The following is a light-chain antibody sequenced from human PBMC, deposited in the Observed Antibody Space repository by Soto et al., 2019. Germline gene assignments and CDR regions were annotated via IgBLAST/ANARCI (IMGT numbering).Light chain of an antibody. CDR2: DVS. CDR1: SSDFGGYNY. CDR3: SSYTSGSTYV. J-gene: IGLJ1*01. V-gene: IGLV2-14*01. Sequence: QSVLTQPASVSGSPGQSITISCTGTSSDFGGYNYVSWYQQHPGKAPKLMIYDVSNRPSGVSNRFSGSKSGNTASLTISGLQAEDEADYYCSSYTSGSTYVFGTGTKVTVL.